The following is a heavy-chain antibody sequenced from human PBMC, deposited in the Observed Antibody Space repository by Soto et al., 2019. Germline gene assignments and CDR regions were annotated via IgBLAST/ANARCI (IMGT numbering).Heavy chain of an antibody. CDR2: IYYSGST. V-gene: IGHV4-59*08. CDR1: GGSISDHY. D-gene: IGHD7-27*01. CDR3: ARRWGRTFDY. J-gene: IGHJ4*02. Sequence: SETLSLTCTVSGGSISDHYYMWIRQPPGKGLEWIGYIYYSGSTNYNPSLKSRVTISVDTSKNQFSLKLSSVTAADTAVYYCARRWGRTFDYWGQGTLVTVS.